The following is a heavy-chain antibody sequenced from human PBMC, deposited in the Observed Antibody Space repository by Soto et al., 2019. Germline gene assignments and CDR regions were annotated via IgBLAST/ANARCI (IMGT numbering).Heavy chain of an antibody. D-gene: IGHD6-19*01. CDR1: GYTFTSHD. CDR2: MNPNSGHT. Sequence: GASVKVSCKASGYTFTSHDINWMRQATGQGLEWMGWMNPNSGHTNYAQKLQGRVTMTTDTSTSTAYMEPRSLRSDDTAVYYCAREFSSGWYCDDYWGQGTLVTVSS. CDR3: AREFSSGWYCDDY. J-gene: IGHJ4*02. V-gene: IGHV1-18*01.